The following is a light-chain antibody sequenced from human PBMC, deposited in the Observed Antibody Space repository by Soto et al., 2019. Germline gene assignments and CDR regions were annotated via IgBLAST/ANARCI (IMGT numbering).Light chain of an antibody. J-gene: IGLJ1*01. Sequence: QSALTQPHSVSGSPGQSVTISCSGTSSDVGNYNYVSWYQHHPGKAPKLMIYDVTTRPSGVPDRFSGSKSGNTASLTVSGLQAEDEADYYCSSYAGSNNYVFGTGTKLTVL. V-gene: IGLV2-11*01. CDR3: SSYAGSNNYV. CDR2: DVT. CDR1: SSDVGNYNY.